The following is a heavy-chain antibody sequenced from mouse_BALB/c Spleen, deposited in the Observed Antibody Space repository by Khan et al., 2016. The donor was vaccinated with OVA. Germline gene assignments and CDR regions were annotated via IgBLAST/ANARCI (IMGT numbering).Heavy chain of an antibody. CDR3: VRCYYGDPFAY. CDR1: GFSFSNYY. D-gene: IGHD2-13*01. CDR2: ISDGDTYT. J-gene: IGHJ3*01. V-gene: IGHV5-4*02. Sequence: EVELVESGGGLVKPGGSLKLSCAASGFSFSNYYMYWVRQTPEKRLEWVATISDGDTYTYYPDSVKGRFTISSDDAKNNLYLQMSSLKSEDTANYYSVRCYYGDPFAYLGQGTLVTVSA.